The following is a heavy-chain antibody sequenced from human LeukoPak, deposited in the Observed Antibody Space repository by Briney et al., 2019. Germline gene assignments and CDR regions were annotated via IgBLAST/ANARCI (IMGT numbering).Heavy chain of an antibody. J-gene: IGHJ4*02. CDR3: ARDRGSNNYFDQ. CDR1: GFTFRDYY. Sequence: PGGSPRLSCLAFGFTFRDYYVTWIRQAPGKGLEWISFISSRGTTTDYADSVKGRFTISRDNANSTLFLQMNSLRAEDTAVYYCARDRGSNNYFDQWGQGTLVTVSS. CDR2: ISSRGTTT. V-gene: IGHV3-11*01. D-gene: IGHD2-2*01.